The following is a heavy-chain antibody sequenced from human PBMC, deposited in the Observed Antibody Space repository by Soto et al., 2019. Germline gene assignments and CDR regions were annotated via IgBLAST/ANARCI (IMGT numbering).Heavy chain of an antibody. Sequence: QVQLVESGGGVVQPGRSLRLSCAASGFTFSSYAMQWVRQAPGKGLKWVAVMSYDGTNKYYADSVKGRFTISRDNSKNTLYLQMNSLRAEDTAVYYCARDRTLFGTGSTYYFDYWGQGTLVAVSS. CDR2: MSYDGTNK. CDR1: GFTFSSYA. J-gene: IGHJ4*02. V-gene: IGHV3-30-3*01. D-gene: IGHD1-1*01. CDR3: ARDRTLFGTGSTYYFDY.